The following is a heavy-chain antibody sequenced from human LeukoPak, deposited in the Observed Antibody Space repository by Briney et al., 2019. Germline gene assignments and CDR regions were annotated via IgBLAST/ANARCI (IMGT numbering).Heavy chain of an antibody. Sequence: GGSLRLSCAGSGFSFSSYGMHWVRQAPGKGLEWMAFIRSDGSNKYYADSVKGRFTISRDNSKNTLYLQMNSLRAEDTAVYYCAREYYYDSSGYYLRSAGASDIWGQGTMVTVSS. J-gene: IGHJ3*02. V-gene: IGHV3-30*02. CDR2: IRSDGSNK. CDR1: GFSFSSYG. CDR3: AREYYYDSSGYYLRSAGASDI. D-gene: IGHD3-22*01.